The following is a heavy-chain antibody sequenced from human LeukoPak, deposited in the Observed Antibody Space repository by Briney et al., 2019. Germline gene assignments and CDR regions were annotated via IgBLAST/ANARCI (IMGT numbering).Heavy chain of an antibody. CDR1: GFTFSDYY. V-gene: IGHV3-11*04. Sequence: GGSLRLSCAASGFTFSDYYMSWIRQAPGKGLEWVSYISSSSSTIYYADSVKGRFTISRDNAKNSLYLQMNSLRAEDTAVYYCARDRNWFGDPNWFDPWGQGTLVTVSS. J-gene: IGHJ5*02. D-gene: IGHD3-10*01. CDR2: ISSSSSTI. CDR3: ARDRNWFGDPNWFDP.